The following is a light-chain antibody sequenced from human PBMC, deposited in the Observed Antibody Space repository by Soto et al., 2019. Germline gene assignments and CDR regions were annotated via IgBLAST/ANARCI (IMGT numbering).Light chain of an antibody. CDR2: AAS. CDR1: QSISTY. V-gene: IGKV1-39*01. CDR3: QQSYSTPLT. J-gene: IGKJ3*01. Sequence: DIQMTQSPSSLSASVGDRVTITCRASQSISTYLNWYQQKPGKAPNLLIYAASSLQSGVPSRFSGSGSGTDFTLIISSLQPEDFATYYCQQSYSTPLTFGPGTKVDIK.